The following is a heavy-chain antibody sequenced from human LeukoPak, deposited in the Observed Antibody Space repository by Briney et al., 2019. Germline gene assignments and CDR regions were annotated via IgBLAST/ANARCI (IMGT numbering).Heavy chain of an antibody. CDR1: GYTFNNYG. Sequence: GASVKVSCKASGYTFNNYGITWVRQAPGQGLEWMGWISAYNGDKNYAQKLQGRVTMTTDTSTKTAYMELRSLRYDDTAVYYCARDGCSSTSCFFDYWGQGTLVTVSS. CDR3: ARDGCSSTSCFFDY. V-gene: IGHV1-18*01. CDR2: ISAYNGDK. D-gene: IGHD2-2*01. J-gene: IGHJ4*02.